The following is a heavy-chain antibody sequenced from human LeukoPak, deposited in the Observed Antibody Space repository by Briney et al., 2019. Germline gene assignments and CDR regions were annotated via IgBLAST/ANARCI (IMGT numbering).Heavy chain of an antibody. CDR1: GFTFSNTW. Sequence: GGSLRLSCAASGFTFSNTWMTWVRQAPGKGLEWVSYISSSSSTIYYADSVKGRFTISRDNAKNSLYLQMNSLRDEDTAVYYCASLQVYGSGSYYHSDYWGQGTLVTVSS. D-gene: IGHD3-10*01. CDR2: ISSSSSTI. V-gene: IGHV3-48*02. J-gene: IGHJ4*02. CDR3: ASLQVYGSGSYYHSDY.